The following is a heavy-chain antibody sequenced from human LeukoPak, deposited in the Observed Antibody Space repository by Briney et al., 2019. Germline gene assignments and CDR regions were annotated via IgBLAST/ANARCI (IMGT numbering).Heavy chain of an antibody. CDR1: GFTFSSYG. V-gene: IGHV3-30*18. J-gene: IGHJ6*02. D-gene: IGHD3-10*01. Sequence: GGSLRLSCAASGFTFSSYGMHWVRQAPGKGLEWVAVISYDGSNKYYADSVKGRFTISRDNSKNTLYLQMNSLRAEDTAVYYCAKDRGAADHFYYYYYGMDVWGQGTTVTVSS. CDR2: ISYDGSNK. CDR3: AKDRGAADHFYYYYYGMDV.